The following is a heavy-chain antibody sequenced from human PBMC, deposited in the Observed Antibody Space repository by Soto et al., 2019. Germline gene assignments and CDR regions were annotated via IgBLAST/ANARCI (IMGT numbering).Heavy chain of an antibody. V-gene: IGHV3-30-3*01. J-gene: IGHJ6*02. CDR2: ISYDGSRK. Sequence: QVHLVESGGGVVQPGSSLRLSCSASEFTFRIFAMHWLRQSPGKGLEGVAVISYDGSRKADSVKGRFTVFRDNSWNTLYLQMHSLRAEDTAIYYCARGDREDIEEVVGVRPGEYSMDVWGQGTTVTVSS. D-gene: IGHD1-26*01. CDR3: ARGDREDIEEVVGVRPGEYSMDV. CDR1: EFTFRIFA.